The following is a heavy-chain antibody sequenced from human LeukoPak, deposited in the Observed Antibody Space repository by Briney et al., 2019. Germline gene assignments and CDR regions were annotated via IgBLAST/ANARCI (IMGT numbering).Heavy chain of an antibody. D-gene: IGHD3/OR15-3a*01. CDR3: ARGDFWTGYGYFYGLGV. CDR1: GFIFSGYW. CDR2: IKEDGGKK. Sequence: GGSLRLSCAGSGFIFSGYWMTWVRQAPGKGLEWVANIKEDGGKKSYVDSVKSRFTISRDNAKDSLYLQMNTMRVEDTGIYYCARGDFWTGYGYFYGLGVWGQGTTVTVSS. V-gene: IGHV3-7*01. J-gene: IGHJ6*02.